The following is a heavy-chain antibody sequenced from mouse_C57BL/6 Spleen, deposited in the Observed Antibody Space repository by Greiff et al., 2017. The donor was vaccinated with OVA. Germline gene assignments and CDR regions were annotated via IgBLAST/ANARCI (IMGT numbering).Heavy chain of an antibody. CDR2: IYPRSGNT. V-gene: IGHV1-81*01. CDR3: ARALLLPYWCFDV. Sequence: VKLQESGAELARPGASVKLSCKASGYTFTSYGISWVKQRTGQGLEWIGEIYPRSGNTYYNEKFKGKATLTADKSSSTAYMELRSLTSEDSAVYFCARALLLPYWCFDVWGTGTTVTVSS. D-gene: IGHD1-1*01. J-gene: IGHJ1*03. CDR1: GYTFTSYG.